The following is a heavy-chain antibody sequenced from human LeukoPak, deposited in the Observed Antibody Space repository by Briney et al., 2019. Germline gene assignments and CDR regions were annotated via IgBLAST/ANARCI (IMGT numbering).Heavy chain of an antibody. V-gene: IGHV3-23*01. J-gene: IGHJ4*02. CDR3: ARAPDYDFWNGYFYYFDY. CDR1: GFTFGNYG. Sequence: GGSLRLSCAASGFTFGNYGMSWVRQVPGKGLEWVSAISGSGRTTYYADSVKGRFTISRDNSRATVYLQMNSLRAEDTAVYYCARAPDYDFWNGYFYYFDYWGQGTLVTVSS. D-gene: IGHD3-3*01. CDR2: ISGSGRTT.